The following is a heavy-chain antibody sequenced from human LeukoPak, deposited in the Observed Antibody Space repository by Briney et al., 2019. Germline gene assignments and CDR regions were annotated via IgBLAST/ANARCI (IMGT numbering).Heavy chain of an antibody. Sequence: SETLSLTCTVSGGSISSYYWSWIRQPPGKGLEWIGYIYHSGSTNYNPSLKSRVTISVDTSKNQFSLKLNSVTAADTAVYYCARHFRGYGYAAASIFDYWGQGTLVTVSS. J-gene: IGHJ4*02. CDR1: GGSISSYY. CDR2: IYHSGST. CDR3: ARHFRGYGYAAASIFDY. D-gene: IGHD5-18*01. V-gene: IGHV4-59*08.